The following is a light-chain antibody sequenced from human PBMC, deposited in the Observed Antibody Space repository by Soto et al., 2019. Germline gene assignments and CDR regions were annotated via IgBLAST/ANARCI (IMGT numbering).Light chain of an antibody. J-gene: IGLJ2*01. CDR1: SSDVGGYNY. V-gene: IGLV2-14*01. CDR3: NSYTCSSTLV. Sequence: QSALTQPASVSGSPGQSITISCTGTSSDVGGYNYVSWYQQHPGKAPKLMIYDVSNRPSGVSNRFSGSKSGNTASLTISGLQAEDEADYYCNSYTCSSTLVFGGGTKLTVL. CDR2: DVS.